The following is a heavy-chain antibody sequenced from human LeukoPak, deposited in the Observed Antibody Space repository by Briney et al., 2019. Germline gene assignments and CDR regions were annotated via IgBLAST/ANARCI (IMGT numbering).Heavy chain of an antibody. V-gene: IGHV1-46*01. J-gene: IGHJ4*02. Sequence: HGASVKVSCKASGYTLTNYYMHCVRQAPGQGLEWMGVIDPSGGRTGYAHKFQDRVTMTRDTSTSTVYMELSSLTSGDTAVYYCARDHTADFDYWGQGTLVTVSS. D-gene: IGHD4-17*01. CDR3: ARDHTADFDY. CDR1: GYTLTNYY. CDR2: IDPSGGRT.